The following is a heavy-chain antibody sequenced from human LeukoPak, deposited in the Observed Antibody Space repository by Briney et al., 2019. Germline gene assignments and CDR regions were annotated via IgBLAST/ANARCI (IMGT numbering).Heavy chain of an antibody. V-gene: IGHV1-18*01. CDR3: ARVHHYYDILTGYGEYFCDS. Sequence: ASVKVSCKTSGYAFSKDGISWVRQAPGQGLEWMGWMNTHNGATDYAQKFRDRVTMTTDTSTSTGYMELRSLRSDDTAVYYCARVHHYYDILTGYGEYFCDSWGQGTLVTVSS. D-gene: IGHD3-9*01. CDR2: MNTHNGAT. J-gene: IGHJ4*02. CDR1: GYAFSKDG.